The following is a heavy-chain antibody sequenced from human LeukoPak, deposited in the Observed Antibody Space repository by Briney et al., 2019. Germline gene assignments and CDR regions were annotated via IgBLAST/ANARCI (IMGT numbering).Heavy chain of an antibody. CDR2: ISGSGGST. Sequence: GGSLRLSCAASGFTFSSYAMSWVRQAPGKGLEWVSAISGSGGSTYYADSVKGRFTISRDNSKNTLYLQMNSLRAEDTAVYYCAKEGYYDILTGYQAYYFDYWGQGTLVTVAS. CDR1: GFTFSSYA. CDR3: AKEGYYDILTGYQAYYFDY. J-gene: IGHJ4*02. D-gene: IGHD3-9*01. V-gene: IGHV3-23*01.